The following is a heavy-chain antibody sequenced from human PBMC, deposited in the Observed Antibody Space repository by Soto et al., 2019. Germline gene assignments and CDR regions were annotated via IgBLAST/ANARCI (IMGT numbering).Heavy chain of an antibody. Sequence: PGGSLRLSCAASGFTFSSYAMSWVRQAPGKGLEWVSAISSSGGSTYYADSVKGRFTISRDNSKNTLYLQMNSLRAEDTAVYYCAKDTIIETTVTTGDYYYYYGMDVWGQGTTVTVSS. CDR3: AKDTIIETTVTTGDYYYYYGMDV. CDR2: ISSSGGST. V-gene: IGHV3-23*01. CDR1: GFTFSSYA. J-gene: IGHJ6*02. D-gene: IGHD4-17*01.